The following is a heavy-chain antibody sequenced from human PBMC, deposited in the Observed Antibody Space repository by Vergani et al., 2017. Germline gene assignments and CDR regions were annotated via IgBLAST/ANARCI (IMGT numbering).Heavy chain of an antibody. D-gene: IGHD3-9*01. CDR2: IYYSGST. V-gene: IGHV4-39*01. CDR3: ARLELLRYPYYDILTGYYNVGYFDY. CDR1: GGSISSSSYY. J-gene: IGHJ4*02. Sequence: QLQLQESGPGLVKPSETLSLTCTVSGGSISSSSYYWGWIRQPPGKGLEWIGSIYYSGSTYYNPSLKSRVTISVDTSKNQFSLKLSSVTAADTAVYYCARLELLRYPYYDILTGYYNVGYFDYWGQGTLVTVSS.